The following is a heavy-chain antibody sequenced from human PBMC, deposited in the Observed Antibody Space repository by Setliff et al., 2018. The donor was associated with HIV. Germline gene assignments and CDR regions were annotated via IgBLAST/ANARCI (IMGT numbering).Heavy chain of an antibody. J-gene: IGHJ3*02. V-gene: IGHV3-43*01. CDR2: ISWDGGST. D-gene: IGHD3-3*01. CDR3: ARGFVLRFLEWSMPDAFDI. Sequence: PGGSLRLSCAASGFNFDDYTMHWVRQAPGKGLEWVSLISWDGGSTYYADSVKGRFTISRDNSKNSLYLQMNSLRAEDTAVYYCARGFVLRFLEWSMPDAFDIWGQGTMVTVSS. CDR1: GFNFDDYT.